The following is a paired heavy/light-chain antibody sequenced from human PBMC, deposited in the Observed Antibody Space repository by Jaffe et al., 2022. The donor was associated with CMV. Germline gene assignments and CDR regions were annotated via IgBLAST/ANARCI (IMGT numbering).Light chain of an antibody. V-gene: IGKV2-24*01. Sequence: DIVMTQTPLSSPVTLGQPASISCRSSQSLVHSDGNTYLSWLQQRPGQPPRLLIYKISNRFSGVPDRFSGSGAGTDFTLKISRVEAEDVGLYYCMQSTRFPHTFGQGTKLEI. CDR1: QSLVHSDGNTY. CDR3: MQSTRFPHT. CDR2: KIS. J-gene: IGKJ2*01.
Heavy chain of an antibody. V-gene: IGHV3-9*01. CDR2: ISWNSGSI. D-gene: IGHD2-2*01. J-gene: IGHJ4*02. CDR3: SKAVGKGTSTGVGHY. Sequence: EVQLVESGGGLVQPGRSLRLSCAASGFTFDDYAMHWVRQAPGKGLEWVSGISWNSGSIGYADSVKGRFTISRDNAKNSLYLQMNSLRAEDTAFYYCSKAVGKGTSTGVGHYWGQGTLVTVSS. CDR1: GFTFDDYA.